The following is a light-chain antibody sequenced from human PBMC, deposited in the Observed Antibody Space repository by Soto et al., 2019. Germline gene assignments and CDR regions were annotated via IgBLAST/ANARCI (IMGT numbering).Light chain of an antibody. CDR1: SSNIGSNY. J-gene: IGLJ2*01. V-gene: IGLV1-47*01. CDR2: RNN. CDR3: AAWDDSLSVV. Sequence: QSVLTQPPSASGTPGQRVTISCSGSSSNIGSNYVYWYQQLPGTAPKLLIYRNNQRPSVVPDRFSGSKSGTSASLAISGLRSEDEADYYCAAWDDSLSVVFGGGTKLTVL.